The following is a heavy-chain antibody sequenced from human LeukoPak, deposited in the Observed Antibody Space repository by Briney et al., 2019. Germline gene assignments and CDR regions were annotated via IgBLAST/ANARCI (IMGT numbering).Heavy chain of an antibody. J-gene: IGHJ4*02. CDR2: IYTSGRT. D-gene: IGHD3-3*01. Sequence: SETLSLTCTVSGGSISSYYWSWIRQPAGKGLEWIGRIYTSGRTNYNPSLKSRVTMSVDTSKKQFSLKLSSVTAADTALYYCARHGPLYDIWSAQFYFDYWGQGTLVAVSS. CDR3: ARHGPLYDIWSAQFYFDY. CDR1: GGSISSYY. V-gene: IGHV4-4*07.